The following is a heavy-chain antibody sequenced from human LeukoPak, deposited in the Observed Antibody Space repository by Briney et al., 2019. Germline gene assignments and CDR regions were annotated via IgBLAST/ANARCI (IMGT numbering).Heavy chain of an antibody. CDR1: GGSISSGGYY. Sequence: PSETLSLTCTVSGGSISSGGYYWSWIRQHPGKGLEWIGYIYYSGSTYYNPSLKSRVTISVDTSKNQFSLKLSSVTAADTAVYYCARESWTARIAAYYFDYWGQGTLVTVSS. CDR2: IYYSGST. V-gene: IGHV4-31*03. CDR3: ARESWTARIAAYYFDY. J-gene: IGHJ4*02. D-gene: IGHD6-13*01.